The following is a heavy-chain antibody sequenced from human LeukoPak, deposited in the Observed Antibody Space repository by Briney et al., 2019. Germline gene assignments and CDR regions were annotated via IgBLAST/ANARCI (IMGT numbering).Heavy chain of an antibody. CDR1: GFIVSSNY. V-gene: IGHV3-53*01. CDR3: ARGGVLGSGNYSIYSY. Sequence: GGSLRLSCAASGFIVSSNYVTWVRQAPGKGLEWVSVIHGSGNTYYADSVKGRFTISRDNSKNTVYLQMNSLRAEDTAIYYCARGGVLGSGNYSIYSYWGQGTLVTVSS. J-gene: IGHJ4*02. D-gene: IGHD3-10*02. CDR2: IHGSGNT.